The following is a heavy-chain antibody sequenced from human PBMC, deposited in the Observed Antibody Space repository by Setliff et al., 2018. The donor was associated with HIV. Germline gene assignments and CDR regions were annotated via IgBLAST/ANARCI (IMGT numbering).Heavy chain of an antibody. J-gene: IGHJ4*02. CDR3: ARGRHAGSGAYSGGFYYFDF. CDR1: DGSFSDYY. CDR2: IHHTGSA. V-gene: IGHV4-34*01. D-gene: IGHD3-16*01. Sequence: PSETLSLTCAVSDGSFSDYYWAWIRQAPGKGLEWLGLIHHTGSATYNPSLQSRVAVSVNMLNNQFFLELTSVTAADTGLYYCARGRHAGSGAYSGGFYYFDFWGQGALVTVSS.